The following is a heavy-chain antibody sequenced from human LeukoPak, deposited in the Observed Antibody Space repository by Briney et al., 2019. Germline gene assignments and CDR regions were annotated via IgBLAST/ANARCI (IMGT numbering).Heavy chain of an antibody. V-gene: IGHV3-23*01. CDR2: ISGSGGST. Sequence: PGGSPRLSCAASGFTFSSDAMHWVRQAPGKGLEWVSAISGSGGSTYYADSVKGRFTISRDSSKNTPYLQMNSLRAEDTAVYYCARGSGYFLDFDYWGQRTLVTVSS. D-gene: IGHD3-22*01. CDR1: GFTFSSDA. CDR3: ARGSGYFLDFDY. J-gene: IGHJ4*02.